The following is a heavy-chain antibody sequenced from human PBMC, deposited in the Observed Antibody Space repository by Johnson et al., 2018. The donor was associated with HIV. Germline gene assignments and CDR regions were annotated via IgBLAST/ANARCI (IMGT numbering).Heavy chain of an antibody. CDR2: IYSGGST. CDR1: GFTVSTNY. V-gene: IGHV3-66*03. CDR3: AKGRYGGAFDI. Sequence: VQLVESGGGLIQPGGSLRLSCAASGFTVSTNYMGWVRLAPGKGLEWVSVIYSGGSTYYADSVKGRFTISRDNSKDMLYLQMNSLRAEDMAVYYCAKGRYGGAFDIWGQGTMVTVSS. D-gene: IGHD5-18*01. J-gene: IGHJ3*02.